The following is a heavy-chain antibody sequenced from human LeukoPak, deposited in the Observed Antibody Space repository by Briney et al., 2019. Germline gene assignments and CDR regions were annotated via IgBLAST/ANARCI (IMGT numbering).Heavy chain of an antibody. CDR3: AKQWVDC. V-gene: IGHV3-23*01. Sequence: GGSLRLSCAASGFTFNNYAMNWVRQAPGKGLEWVSSISEGGENTHYADSVKGRFTISRDNSHSTLFLQMTSLRAEDTAVYYCAKQWVDCWGQGTLVTVSS. J-gene: IGHJ4*02. CDR1: GFTFNNYA. D-gene: IGHD1-26*01. CDR2: ISEGGENT.